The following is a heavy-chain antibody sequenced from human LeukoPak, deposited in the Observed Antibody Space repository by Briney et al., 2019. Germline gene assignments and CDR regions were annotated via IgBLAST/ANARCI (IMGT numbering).Heavy chain of an antibody. J-gene: IGHJ4*02. CDR2: IYYSGTT. V-gene: IGHV4-59*12. CDR3: ARISAITMVRGVPPFDY. Sequence: SETLSLTCTVSGGSISSYYWSWIRQPPGKGLEWIGYIYYSGTTNYNPSLKSRVTISVDTSKNQFSLKLSSVTAADTAVYYCARISAITMVRGVPPFDYWGQGTLVTVSS. D-gene: IGHD3-10*01. CDR1: GGSISSYY.